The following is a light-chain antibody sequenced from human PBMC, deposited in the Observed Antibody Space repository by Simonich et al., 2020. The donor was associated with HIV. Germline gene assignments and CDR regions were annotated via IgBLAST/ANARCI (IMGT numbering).Light chain of an antibody. CDR2: AAS. J-gene: IGKJ4*01. Sequence: AIRMTQSPSSLSASTGDSVTITCRASQTIYSYLAWYQQKPGKAPNLLIYAASTLQSGVPSRFTGSGSGTNFTLTISCLQSEDFAHYYCQQYYAYPLSFGGGTKVEIK. V-gene: IGKV1-8*01. CDR1: QTIYSY. CDR3: QQYYAYPLS.